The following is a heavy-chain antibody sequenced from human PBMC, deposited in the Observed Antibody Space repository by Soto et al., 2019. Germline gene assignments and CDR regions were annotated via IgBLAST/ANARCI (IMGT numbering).Heavy chain of an antibody. Sequence: ESGGGLVQPGGSLRLSCATSGFTFSSYSMNWVRQAPGKGLEWLSYISSSSSTIYYADSVKGRFTISRDNAKNSLYLQMNSLRDEDTAVYYCARRLNYYGSGSYGMDVWGQGTTVTVSS. CDR2: ISSSSSTI. CDR1: GFTFSSYS. V-gene: IGHV3-48*02. CDR3: ARRLNYYGSGSYGMDV. J-gene: IGHJ6*02. D-gene: IGHD3-10*01.